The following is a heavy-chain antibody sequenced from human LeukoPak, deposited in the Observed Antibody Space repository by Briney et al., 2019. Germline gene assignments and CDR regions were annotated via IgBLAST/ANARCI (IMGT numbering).Heavy chain of an antibody. V-gene: IGHV3-33*01. CDR2: IWYDGSNK. D-gene: IGHD3-3*01. J-gene: IGHJ5*02. Sequence: PGRSLRLSCAASGFTFSSYGMHWVRHAPGKGLEWVAVIWYDGSNKYYADSVKGRFTISRDNSKNTLYLQMNSLRAEDTAVYYCARDRTERNFWSGYYSFDPWGQGTLVTVSS. CDR3: ARDRTERNFWSGYYSFDP. CDR1: GFTFSSYG.